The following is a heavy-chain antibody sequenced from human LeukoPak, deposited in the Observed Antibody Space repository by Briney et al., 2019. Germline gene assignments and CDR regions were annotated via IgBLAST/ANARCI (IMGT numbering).Heavy chain of an antibody. CDR3: ARVSVDSGYYYLDL. V-gene: IGHV1-69*05. CDR2: IIPMFGTP. J-gene: IGHJ4*02. Sequence: SVKASCKASGGTFSRNTVTWVRQAPGQGLEWMGGIIPMFGTPNYAQNFRGRVTVTTDESTSTASMELTSLRSEDTAVYYCARVSVDSGYYYLDLWGQGTLVTVSS. D-gene: IGHD3-22*01. CDR1: GGTFSRNT.